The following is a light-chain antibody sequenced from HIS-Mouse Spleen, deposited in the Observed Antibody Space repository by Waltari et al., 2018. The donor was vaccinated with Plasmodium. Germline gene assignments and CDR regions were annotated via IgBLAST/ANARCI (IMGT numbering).Light chain of an antibody. J-gene: IGLJ3*02. CDR1: ALPKKY. CDR3: YSTDSSGNHRV. V-gene: IGLV3-10*01. Sequence: SYELTQPPSVSVSPGQTARITCSGDALPKKYAYWYQQKSGKAPVLVIYEDSKRPSGSLERFSGSSSGTMATLTIRGAQVEDEADYYCYSTDSSGNHRVFGGGTKLTVL. CDR2: EDS.